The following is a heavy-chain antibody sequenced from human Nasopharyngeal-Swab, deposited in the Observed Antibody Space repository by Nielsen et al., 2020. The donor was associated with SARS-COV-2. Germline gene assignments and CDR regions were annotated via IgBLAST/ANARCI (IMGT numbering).Heavy chain of an antibody. V-gene: IGHV5-10-1*01. CDR3: ARGVSTSVSYYYYGMDV. J-gene: IGHJ6*02. Sequence: VRQMPGKGLEWMGRIDPSDSYTNYSPSFQGHVTISADKSISTAYLQWSSLKASDTAMYYCARGVSTSVSYYYYGMDVWGQGTTVTVSS. D-gene: IGHD5/OR15-5a*01. CDR2: IDPSDSYT.